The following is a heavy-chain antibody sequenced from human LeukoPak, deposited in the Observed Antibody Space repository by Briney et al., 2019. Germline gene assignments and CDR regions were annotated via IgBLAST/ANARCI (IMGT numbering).Heavy chain of an antibody. J-gene: IGHJ5*02. CDR2: ISWDGGST. Sequence: GGSLRLSCAASGFTFDDYTMHWVRQAPGKGLEWVSRISWDGGSTYYADSAKGRFTISRDNSKNSLYLQMNSLRTEDTALYYCAKEGIFGVVMTWFDPWGQGTLVTVSS. CDR3: AKEGIFGVVMTWFDP. D-gene: IGHD3-3*01. V-gene: IGHV3-43*01. CDR1: GFTFDDYT.